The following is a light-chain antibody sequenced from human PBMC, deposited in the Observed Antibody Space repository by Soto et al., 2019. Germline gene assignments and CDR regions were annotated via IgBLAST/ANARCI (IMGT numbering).Light chain of an antibody. CDR1: TNDIGAFNY. Sequence: QSALTQPASVSGSPGQSITISCTGTTNDIGAFNYVSWYQQHPGKAPKLILYKVTNRPSGVSNRFSGSKSGNTASLTISGLQAEDEADYYCSSYTSTSTRVFGGGTKLTVL. CDR2: KVT. J-gene: IGLJ2*01. CDR3: SSYTSTSTRV. V-gene: IGLV2-14*01.